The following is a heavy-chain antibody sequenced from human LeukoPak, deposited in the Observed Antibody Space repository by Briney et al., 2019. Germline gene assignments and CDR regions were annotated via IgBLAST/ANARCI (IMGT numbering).Heavy chain of an antibody. CDR2: ITASGDRT. V-gene: IGHV3-23*01. CDR3: ARRDIVVVVSASDY. J-gene: IGHJ4*02. D-gene: IGHD2-15*01. CDR1: GFTFRSYW. Sequence: GGSLRLSCAASGFTFRSYWMSWVRQAPGKGLEWVSGITASGDRTFYGDSVRGRFTMSRDNSKNTVYLQMNSLRVDDTAVYYCARRDIVVVVSASDYWGQGTLVTVSS.